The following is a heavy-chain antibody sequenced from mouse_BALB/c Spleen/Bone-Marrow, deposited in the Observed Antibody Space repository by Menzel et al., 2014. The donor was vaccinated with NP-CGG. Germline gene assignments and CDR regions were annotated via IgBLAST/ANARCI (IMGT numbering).Heavy chain of an antibody. CDR3: ARSGKVRNAMDY. D-gene: IGHD2-14*01. V-gene: IGHV1-67*01. Sequence: QVQLQQSGAELVRPGVSVKISCKGSGYTFTDYAIHWVKQSYAKSLEWIGLISGYYGDAIYNQKFKGKAAMTVDKSSRTAYMDLARLTSEDSAIYYCARSGKVRNAMDYWGQGTSVTVSS. CDR2: ISGYYGDA. CDR1: GYTFTDYA. J-gene: IGHJ4*01.